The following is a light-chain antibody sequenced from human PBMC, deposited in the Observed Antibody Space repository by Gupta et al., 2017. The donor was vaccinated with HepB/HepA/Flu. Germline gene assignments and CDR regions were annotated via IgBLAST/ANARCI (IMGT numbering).Light chain of an antibody. CDR3: ASVTTSSTWI. V-gene: IGLV2-18*02. CDR1: SSDVGAYDR. CDR2: DVF. J-gene: IGLJ2*01. Sequence: SALTQPPSVSGSPGQSVTISCTGTSSDVGAYDRVSWYQQPPGTVPKLMIYDVFNRPSGVAARFSGFKSGNTASLMISGRQAEDEAEYYCASVTTSSTWIFGGGTTLTVL.